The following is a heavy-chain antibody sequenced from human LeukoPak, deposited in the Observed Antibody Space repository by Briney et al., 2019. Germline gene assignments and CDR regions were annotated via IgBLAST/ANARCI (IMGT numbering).Heavy chain of an antibody. J-gene: IGHJ4*02. Sequence: SETLSLTCAVYGGSFSGYYWSWIRQPPGKGLEWIGEINHSGSTNYNPSLKSRVTMSVDTSKNQFSLELSSVTAADTAVYYCAEATGYSYGTGYWGQGTLVTVSS. V-gene: IGHV4-34*01. CDR1: GGSFSGYY. CDR3: AEATGYSYGTGY. D-gene: IGHD5-18*01. CDR2: INHSGST.